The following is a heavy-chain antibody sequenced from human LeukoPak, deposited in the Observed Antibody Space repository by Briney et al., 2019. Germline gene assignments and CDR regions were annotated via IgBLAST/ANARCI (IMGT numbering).Heavy chain of an antibody. J-gene: IGHJ4*02. CDR2: IKQDGSEK. CDR1: GFTFSSYW. CDR3: ARGRYDSRIFDY. D-gene: IGHD3-22*01. V-gene: IGHV3-7*01. Sequence: PGGSLRLSCAASGFTFSSYWMSWVRQAPGKGLEWVANIKQDGSEKYYVDSVKGRFTISRDSARNSLYLQMNSLRAEDTAVYYCARGRYDSRIFDYWGQGTLVTVSS.